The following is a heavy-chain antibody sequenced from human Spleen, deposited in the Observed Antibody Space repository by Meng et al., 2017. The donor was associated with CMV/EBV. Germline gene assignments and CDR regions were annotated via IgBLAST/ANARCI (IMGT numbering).Heavy chain of an antibody. D-gene: IGHD1-26*01. CDR2: IRYDGSNK. CDR3: AKEKWERLGVNWFDP. CDR1: GLTCSSYG. Sequence: SGLTCSSYGRHWVRKAPGKGLEWVECIRYDGSNKYDADYVKGRFTIYRDNCKNTLDLQMNRLRAEDTAVYYGAKEKWERLGVNWFDPWGQGTLVTVSS. J-gene: IGHJ5*02. V-gene: IGHV3-30*02.